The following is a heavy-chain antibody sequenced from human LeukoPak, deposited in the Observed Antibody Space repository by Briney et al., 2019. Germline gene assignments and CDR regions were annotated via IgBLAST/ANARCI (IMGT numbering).Heavy chain of an antibody. Sequence: GGSLRLSCAASGFTFNTYWMSWARQAPGKGLEWVANIKQDGSEKYYVDSVKGRFTISRDNAENSLYLQVNSLRDEDTAVYYCAIGRYTFPYWGQGTLVTVSS. D-gene: IGHD5-18*01. V-gene: IGHV3-7*05. J-gene: IGHJ4*02. CDR3: AIGRYTFPY. CDR1: GFTFNTYW. CDR2: IKQDGSEK.